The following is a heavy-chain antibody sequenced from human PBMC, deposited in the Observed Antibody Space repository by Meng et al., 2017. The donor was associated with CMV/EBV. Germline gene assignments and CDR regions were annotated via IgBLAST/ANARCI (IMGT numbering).Heavy chain of an antibody. J-gene: IGHJ6*02. V-gene: IGHV3-21*01. D-gene: IGHD6-13*01. Sequence: GESLKISCAASGFDFSNHIMNWVRQAPGKGLEWVSSISGSSTYTHYADSVKGRFTISRDNVRNSLSLEMTSLRAEDTAVYYCARDIAAAGTYYYFFAMDVWGQGTTVTVSS. CDR3: ARDIAAAGTYYYFFAMDV. CDR2: ISGSSTYT. CDR1: GFDFSNHI.